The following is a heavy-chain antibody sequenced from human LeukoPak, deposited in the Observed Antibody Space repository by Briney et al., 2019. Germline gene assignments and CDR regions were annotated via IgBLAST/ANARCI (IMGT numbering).Heavy chain of an antibody. CDR3: AKNGKYYDILTGYYLDNY. CDR2: ISDNGGST. V-gene: IGHV3-23*01. CDR1: GFTFSSYV. J-gene: IGHJ4*02. D-gene: IGHD3-9*01. Sequence: KPGGSLRLSCAASGFTFSSYVMSWVRQAPGKGLEWVSSISDNGGSTYYADSVKGRFTISRVNSKNTLYLQMNSLRAEDTAVYYCAKNGKYYDILTGYYLDNYWGQGALVTISS.